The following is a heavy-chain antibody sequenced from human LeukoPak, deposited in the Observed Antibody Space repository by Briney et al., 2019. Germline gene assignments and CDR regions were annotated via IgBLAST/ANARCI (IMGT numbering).Heavy chain of an antibody. V-gene: IGHV4-59*11. J-gene: IGHJ6*03. CDR2: ISNSGST. CDR1: GGSISKHY. D-gene: IGHD2-15*01. CDR3: GRDALVGYFSYYYMDV. Sequence: SETLSLTCTVSGGSISKHYWTWIRQSPVKGLEWIGDISNSGSTSYNPSLKSRVTISIDTSKNQFSLKLSSVTAADTAVYYCGRDALVGYFSYYYMDVWGKGTPVTVSS.